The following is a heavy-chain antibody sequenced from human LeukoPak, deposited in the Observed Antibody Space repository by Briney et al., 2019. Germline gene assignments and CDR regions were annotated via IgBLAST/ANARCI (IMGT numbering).Heavy chain of an antibody. V-gene: IGHV4-31*03. J-gene: IGHJ3*02. CDR1: GGSISSGGYY. Sequence: PSETLSLTCTVSGGSISSGGYYWSWIRQHPGKGLEWIGYIYYSGSTNYNPSLKSRVTISVDTSKNQFSLKLSSVTAADTAVYYCARVWDYDYVWGRPGGDAFDIWGQGTMVTVSP. CDR3: ARVWDYDYVWGRPGGDAFDI. CDR2: IYYSGST. D-gene: IGHD3-16*01.